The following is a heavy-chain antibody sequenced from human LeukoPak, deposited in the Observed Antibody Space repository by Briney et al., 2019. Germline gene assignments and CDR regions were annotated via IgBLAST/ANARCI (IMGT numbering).Heavy chain of an antibody. CDR3: VRELPPVVQYYFDY. J-gene: IGHJ4*02. CDR1: GFSFSDYG. CDR2: IWYDGSNK. V-gene: IGHV3-33*01. Sequence: GGSLRLSCAASGFSFSDYGMHWVRQAPGKGLEWVAVIWYDGSNKYYADSVKGRFTISRDNSRNTLYLQMNSLRAEDTAVYYCVRELPPVVQYYFDYWGPGTLVTVSS. D-gene: IGHD3-22*01.